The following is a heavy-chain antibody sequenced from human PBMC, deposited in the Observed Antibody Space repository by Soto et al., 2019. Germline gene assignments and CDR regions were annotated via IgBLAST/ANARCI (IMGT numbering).Heavy chain of an antibody. V-gene: IGHV4-31*03. D-gene: IGHD1-7*01. CDR1: GGTISRGGYY. CDR3: ARDIESGPTNGGP. Sequence: PSETLSLTCTVSGGTISRGGYYCSWIRQHPGKGLAWLGDIYSSVSPYYNPSLKSRVTISVNTTKNQFSLKLSCVPAADTALYYCARDIESGPTNGGPWGQGTVVNVSS. CDR2: IYSSVSP. J-gene: IGHJ4*02.